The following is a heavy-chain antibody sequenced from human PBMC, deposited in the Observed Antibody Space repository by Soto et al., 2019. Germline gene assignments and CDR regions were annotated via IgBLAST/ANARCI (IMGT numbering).Heavy chain of an antibody. CDR1: GFTFSSYD. CDR2: IGTAGDT. D-gene: IGHD1-20*01. J-gene: IGHJ6*02. V-gene: IGHV3-13*01. Sequence: LRLSCAASGFTFSSYDMHWVRQATGKGLEWVSAIGTAGDTYYPGSVKGRFTISRENAKNSLYLQMNSLRAGDTAVYYCARAKSNWNYYYYGMDVWGQGTTVTVSS. CDR3: ARAKSNWNYYYYGMDV.